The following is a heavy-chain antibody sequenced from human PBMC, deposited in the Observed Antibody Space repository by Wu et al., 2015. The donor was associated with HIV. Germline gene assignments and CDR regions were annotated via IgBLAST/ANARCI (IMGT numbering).Heavy chain of an antibody. CDR3: ARSALSFGLKQGPTGMDV. J-gene: IGHJ6*02. Sequence: QVQLVQSGAEVKKPGSSVKVSCKASGGTFSSYAISWVRQAPGQGLEWMGGIIPIFGTANYAQKFQGRVTITTDESTSTAYMELSSLRSEDTAVYYCARSALSFGLKQGPTGMDVVGPRDHGHRLL. CDR1: GGTFSSYA. V-gene: IGHV1-69*05. D-gene: IGHD3-10*01. CDR2: IIPIFGTA.